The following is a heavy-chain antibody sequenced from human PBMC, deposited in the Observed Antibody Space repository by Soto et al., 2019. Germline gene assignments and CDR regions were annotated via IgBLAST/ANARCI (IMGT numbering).Heavy chain of an antibody. J-gene: IGHJ5*02. V-gene: IGHV2-70*11. CDR2: IDWDDDK. CDR3: ARARYSNKRDNWFDP. CDR1: GGSFSGYY. D-gene: IGHD4-4*01. Sequence: TLSLTCAVYGGSFSGYYWSWIRQPPGKALEWLARIDWDDDKYYSTSLKTRLTISKDTSKNQVVLTLTNMDPVDTATYYCARARYSNKRDNWFDPWGQGTLVTVSS.